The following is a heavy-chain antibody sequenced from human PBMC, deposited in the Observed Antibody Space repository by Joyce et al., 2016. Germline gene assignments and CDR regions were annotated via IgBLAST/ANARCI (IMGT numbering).Heavy chain of an antibody. CDR3: ARQTSRMYYKMDV. D-gene: IGHD1-7*01. V-gene: IGHV6-1*02. CDR1: GDSVSGISAT. CDR2: TFYRSKWYN. Sequence: QVQLQQSGPGLVKPSQTLSLTCAISGDSVSGISATWNWIRQSPSRGLEWLGRTFYRSKWYNDYSVSVKGRITIHPDTSMNQFSLQLTSVTPEDTAVYYCARQTSRMYYKMDVWGQGTTVTVSS. J-gene: IGHJ6*03.